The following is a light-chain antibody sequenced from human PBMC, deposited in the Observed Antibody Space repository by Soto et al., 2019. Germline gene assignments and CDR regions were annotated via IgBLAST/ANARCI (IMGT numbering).Light chain of an antibody. J-gene: IGKJ4*01. CDR3: QQYDSLPFT. CDR2: DAS. Sequence: DIQMTPSPSSLSESVGDRVTITCQASHYLGNSLSWSQQKPGKAPKLLISDASNLETGVPSRFSASASGTDFTFTISSLQPEDIATYYCQQYDSLPFTFGGGPKVDI. V-gene: IGKV1-33*01. CDR1: HYLGNS.